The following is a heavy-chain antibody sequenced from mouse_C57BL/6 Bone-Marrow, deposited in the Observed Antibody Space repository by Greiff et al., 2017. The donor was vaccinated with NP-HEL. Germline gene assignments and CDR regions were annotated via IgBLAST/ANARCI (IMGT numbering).Heavy chain of an antibody. CDR1: GYTFTDYE. CDR2: IDPETGGT. D-gene: IGHD1-1*01. CDR3: TRPITTVNY. Sequence: VQLQESGAELVRPGASVTLSCKASGYTFTDYEMHWVKQTPVHGLEWIGAIDPETGGTAYNQKFKGKARLTADKSSSTAYMELRSLTSEDAAVYYCTRPITTVNYWGQGTTLTVSS. J-gene: IGHJ2*01. V-gene: IGHV1-15*01.